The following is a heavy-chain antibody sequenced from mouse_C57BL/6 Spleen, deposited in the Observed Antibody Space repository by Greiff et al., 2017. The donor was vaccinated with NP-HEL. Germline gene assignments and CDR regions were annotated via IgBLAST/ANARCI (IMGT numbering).Heavy chain of an antibody. CDR1: GYSITSDY. D-gene: IGHD1-1*01. CDR2: ISYSGST. Sequence: VQLKESGPGLAKPSQTLSLTCSVTGYSITSDYWNWIRKFPGNKLEYMGYISYSGSTYYNPSLKSRISITRDTSKNQYYLQLNSVTTEDTATYYCARFNYYGSSYPWYFDVWGTGTTVTVSS. J-gene: IGHJ1*03. V-gene: IGHV3-8*01. CDR3: ARFNYYGSSYPWYFDV.